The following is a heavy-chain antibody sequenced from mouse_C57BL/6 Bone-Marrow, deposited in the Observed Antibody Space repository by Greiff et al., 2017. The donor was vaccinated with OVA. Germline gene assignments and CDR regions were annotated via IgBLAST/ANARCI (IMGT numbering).Heavy chain of an antibody. J-gene: IGHJ3*01. CDR1: GFTFSSYT. CDR3: ARHGKGLGRDFAY. CDR2: ISGGGGNT. Sequence: DVKLVESGGGLVKPGGSLKLSCAASGFTFSSYTMSWVRQTPEKRLEWVATISGGGGNTYYPDSVKGRFTISRDNAKNTLYLQMSSLRSEDTALYYCARHGKGLGRDFAYWGQGTLVTVSA. D-gene: IGHD4-1*01. V-gene: IGHV5-9*01.